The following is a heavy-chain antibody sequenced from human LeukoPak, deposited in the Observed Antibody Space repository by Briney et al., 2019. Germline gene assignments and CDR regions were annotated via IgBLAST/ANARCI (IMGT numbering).Heavy chain of an antibody. J-gene: IGHJ6*04. CDR1: GGYISSYY. D-gene: IGHD3-9*01. CDR2: IYYSGST. CDR3: ARDRRRVLRYFDWPGGMDV. Sequence: KPSETLSLTCTVSGGYISSYYWSWIRQPPGKGLEWIGYIYYSGSTNYNPSLKSRVTISVDTSKNQFSLKLSSVTAADTAVYYCARDRRRVLRYFDWPGGMDVWGKGTTVTVSS. V-gene: IGHV4-59*01.